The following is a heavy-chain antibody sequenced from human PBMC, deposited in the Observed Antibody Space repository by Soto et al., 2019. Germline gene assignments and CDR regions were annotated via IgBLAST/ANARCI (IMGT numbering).Heavy chain of an antibody. CDR1: GFTFTSSA. V-gene: IGHV1-58*01. CDR3: AADLIKPDWNYPYGMDV. CDR2: IVVGSGNT. Sequence: SVKVSCKASGFTFTSSAVQWVRQARGQRLAWIGWIVVGSGNTNYAQKFQERVTITRDMYKSTAHMELSSLRSEDTAVYYCAADLIKPDWNYPYGMDVWGQGTTVTVSS. J-gene: IGHJ6*02. D-gene: IGHD1-1*01.